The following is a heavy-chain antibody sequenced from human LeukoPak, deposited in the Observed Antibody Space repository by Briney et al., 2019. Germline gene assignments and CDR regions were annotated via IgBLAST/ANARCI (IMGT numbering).Heavy chain of an antibody. J-gene: IGHJ3*02. CDR3: ARAFDYGDYEGAFDI. Sequence: GGSLRLSCAASGFTFSSYSMNWVRQAPGKGLEWVSYISSSSSTIYYADSVKGRFTISRDNAKNSLYLQINSLGAEDTAVYYCARAFDYGDYEGAFDIWGQGTMVTVSS. CDR2: ISSSSSTI. CDR1: GFTFSSYS. D-gene: IGHD4-17*01. V-gene: IGHV3-48*04.